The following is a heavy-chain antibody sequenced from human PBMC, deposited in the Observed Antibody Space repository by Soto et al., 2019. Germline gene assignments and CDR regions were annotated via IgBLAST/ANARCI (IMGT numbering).Heavy chain of an antibody. J-gene: IGHJ6*03. CDR3: ARGERNLLRFLEWYEDYYYYMDV. CDR2: MNPNSGNT. CDR1: GYTFTIYD. D-gene: IGHD3-3*01. Sequence: GASVKVSCKASGYTFTIYDINWVRQATGQGLERMGWMNPNSGNTGYAQKFQGRVTMTRNTSISTAYMELSSLRSEDTAVYYCARGERNLLRFLEWYEDYYYYMDVWGKGTTVTVSS. V-gene: IGHV1-8*01.